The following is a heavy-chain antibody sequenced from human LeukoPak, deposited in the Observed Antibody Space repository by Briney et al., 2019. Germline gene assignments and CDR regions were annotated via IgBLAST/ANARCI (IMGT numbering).Heavy chain of an antibody. CDR3: ARAYLGARMGMGEPGAFDI. Sequence: KPSETLSLTCTVSGGSISSYYWSWIRQPPGKGLEWIGYIYYSGSTNYNPSLKSRVTISVDTSKNQFSLKLSSVTAADTAVYYCARAYLGARMGMGEPGAFDIWGQGTMVTVSS. CDR2: IYYSGST. D-gene: IGHD1-26*01. V-gene: IGHV4-59*01. CDR1: GGSISSYY. J-gene: IGHJ3*02.